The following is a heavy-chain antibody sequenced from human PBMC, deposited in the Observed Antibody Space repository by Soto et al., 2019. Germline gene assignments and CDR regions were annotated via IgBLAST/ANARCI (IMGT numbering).Heavy chain of an antibody. D-gene: IGHD3-22*01. CDR2: IYYSGST. V-gene: IGHV4-39*01. CDR1: GGSISSSSYY. J-gene: IGHJ6*02. CDR3: AKGYYDSSGYYHHYYGMDV. Sequence: QLQLQESGPGLVKPSETLSLTCTVSGGSISSSSYYWGWIRQPPGKGLEWIGSIYYSGSTYYNPSLKSRVTISVDTSKNQFSLKLSSVTAADTAVYYCAKGYYDSSGYYHHYYGMDVWGQGTTVTVSS.